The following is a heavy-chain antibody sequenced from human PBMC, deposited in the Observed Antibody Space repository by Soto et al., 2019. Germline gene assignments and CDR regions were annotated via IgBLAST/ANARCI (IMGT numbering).Heavy chain of an antibody. CDR3: ARDLVPRDAYYYCGMDV. CDR1: GFTFSSYG. CDR2: IWYDGSNK. V-gene: IGHV3-33*01. J-gene: IGHJ6*02. D-gene: IGHD2-8*02. Sequence: GGSLRLSCAASGFTFSSYGMHWVRQAPGKGLEWVAVIWYDGSNKYYADSVKGRFTISRDNSKNTLYLQMNSLRAEDTAVYYCARDLVPRDAYYYCGMDVWGQGTTVTVSS.